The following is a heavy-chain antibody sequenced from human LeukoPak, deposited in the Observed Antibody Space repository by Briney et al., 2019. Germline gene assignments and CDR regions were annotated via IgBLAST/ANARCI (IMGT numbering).Heavy chain of an antibody. D-gene: IGHD3-10*01. J-gene: IGHJ4*02. CDR2: ISYDGSNK. CDR1: GFTFSSYG. Sequence: GGSLRLSCAASGFTFSSYGMHWVRQAPGKGLEWVAVISYDGSNKYYADSVKGRFTISRDNSKNTLYLQMNSLRAEDTAVYYCAKGASALWLGEFLYWGQGTLVTVSS. V-gene: IGHV3-30*18. CDR3: AKGASALWLGEFLY.